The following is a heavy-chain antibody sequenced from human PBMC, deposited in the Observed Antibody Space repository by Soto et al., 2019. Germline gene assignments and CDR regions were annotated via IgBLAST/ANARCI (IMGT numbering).Heavy chain of an antibody. CDR2: IYYSGYT. CDR3: ARDIWRARFDP. Sequence: PSETLSLTCTVSGGSISSSSYYWGWIRQPPGKGLEWIGSIYYSGYTYYNPSLKSRVTISVDTSKNQFSLKLSSVTAADTAVYYCARDIWRARFDPWGQGTLVTVSS. J-gene: IGHJ5*02. CDR1: GGSISSSSYY. V-gene: IGHV4-39*07. D-gene: IGHD3-3*01.